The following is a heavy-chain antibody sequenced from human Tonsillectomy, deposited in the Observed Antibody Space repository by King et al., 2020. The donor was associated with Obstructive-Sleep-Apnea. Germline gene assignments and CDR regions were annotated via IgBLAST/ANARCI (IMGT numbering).Heavy chain of an antibody. CDR1: GFTFSSYW. J-gene: IGHJ6*02. CDR3: ARCSRTSCYYYGMDV. Sequence: VQLVESGGGLVQPGGSLRLSCAASGFTFSSYWMSWVRQAPGKGLEWVANIKRDGSETYYVDSVKGRFTISRDNAKNSLFLQMNSLRVEDTAVYCCARCSRTSCYYYGMDVWGQGTTVTVSS. CDR2: IKRDGSET. D-gene: IGHD2-2*01. V-gene: IGHV3-7*01.